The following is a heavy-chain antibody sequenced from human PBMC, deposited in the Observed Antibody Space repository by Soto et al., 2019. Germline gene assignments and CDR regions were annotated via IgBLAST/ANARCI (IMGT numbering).Heavy chain of an antibody. CDR1: GFSLSTSGVG. CDR2: IYWNDDK. CDR3: AHLPRDYDSSGAFDY. Sequence: SGPTLVNPTQTLTLTCTFSGFSLSTSGVGVGSIRQPPGKALEWLALIYWNDDKRYSPSLKSRLTITKDTSKNQVVLTMTNMDPVDTATYYCAHLPRDYDSSGAFDYWGQGTLVTVAS. J-gene: IGHJ4*02. D-gene: IGHD3-22*01. V-gene: IGHV2-5*01.